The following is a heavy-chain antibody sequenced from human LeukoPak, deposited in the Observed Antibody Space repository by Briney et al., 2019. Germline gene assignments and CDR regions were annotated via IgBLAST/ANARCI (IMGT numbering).Heavy chain of an antibody. CDR2: IIPIFGIA. CDR1: GGTFSSYA. Sequence: SVKVSCKASGGTFSSYAISWVRQAPGQGLEWMGRIIPIFGIANYAQKFQGRVTITADKSTSTAYMELSSLRSEDTAVYYCAREVRGGYDRLNWFDPWGRGTLVTVS. CDR3: AREVRGGYDRLNWFDP. J-gene: IGHJ5*02. V-gene: IGHV1-69*04. D-gene: IGHD5-12*01.